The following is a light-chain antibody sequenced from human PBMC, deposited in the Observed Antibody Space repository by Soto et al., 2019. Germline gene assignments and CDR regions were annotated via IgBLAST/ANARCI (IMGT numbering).Light chain of an antibody. V-gene: IGLV1-44*01. CDR2: NGN. J-gene: IGLJ2*01. CDR3: ETWDDSLTGLVV. CDR1: NSNIGRNT. Sequence: QSVLTQSPSASGTPGQRVTISCSGSNSNIGRNTVNWYQQLPGTAPKLLIYNGNQRPSGVPDRFSGSKSGTSASLAISGLQSDDEADYYCETWDDSLTGLVVFGGGTKVTVL.